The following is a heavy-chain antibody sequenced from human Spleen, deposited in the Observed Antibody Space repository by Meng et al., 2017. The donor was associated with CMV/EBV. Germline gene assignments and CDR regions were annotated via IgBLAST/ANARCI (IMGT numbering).Heavy chain of an antibody. V-gene: IGHV3-21*04. CDR1: ITLSEQS. CDR2: VFLDGGLR. CDR3: ARVLRYSSGCPFDY. D-gene: IGHD6-19*01. J-gene: IGHJ4*02. Sequence: ITLSEQSMAWDRQASGKGLEWVASVFLDGGLRRHADTLQGRFTISRDNAKNSLYLQMNSLRAEDTAVYYCARVLRYSSGCPFDYWGQGTLVTVSS.